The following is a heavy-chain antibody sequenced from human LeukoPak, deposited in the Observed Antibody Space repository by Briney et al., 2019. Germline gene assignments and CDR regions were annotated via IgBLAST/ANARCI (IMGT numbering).Heavy chain of an antibody. CDR2: IYYSGST. J-gene: IGHJ5*02. D-gene: IGHD5-18*01. CDR1: GGSISSYY. Sequence: SETLSLTCTVSGGSISSYYWSWIRQPPGKGLEWIGYIYYSGSTNYNPSLKSRVTISVDTSKNQFSLKLSSVTAADTAVYYCARHGGYSYEYNWFDPWSQGTLVTVSS. CDR3: ARHGGYSYEYNWFDP. V-gene: IGHV4-59*08.